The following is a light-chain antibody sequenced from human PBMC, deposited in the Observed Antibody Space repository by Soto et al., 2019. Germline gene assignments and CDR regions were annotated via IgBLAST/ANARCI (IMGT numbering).Light chain of an antibody. Sequence: QSVLTQPPSASGTPGQRVTISCSGSISNIGGNTVNWYQQLPGTPPKLLMYSTNQRPSGVPDRFSGSKSGTSASLAISGLQSEDEADYFCEDRDDSLNGYVFGTGTKVTVL. V-gene: IGLV1-44*01. J-gene: IGLJ1*01. CDR2: STN. CDR1: ISNIGGNT. CDR3: EDRDDSLNGYV.